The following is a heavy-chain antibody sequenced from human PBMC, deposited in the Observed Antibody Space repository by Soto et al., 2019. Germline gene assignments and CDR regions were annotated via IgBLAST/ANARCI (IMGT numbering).Heavy chain of an antibody. CDR2: ISPYKGHT. CDR1: GYTFTGYG. J-gene: IGHJ4*02. CDR3: ARTTEGMWSDY. D-gene: IGHD4-17*01. V-gene: IGHV1-18*01. Sequence: ASVKVSCKASGYTFTGYGISWVRQAPGQGLEWMGWISPYKGHTNYAQNLQGRVTMTTDTSTSTACMELRSLRSDDTAVYYCARTTEGMWSDYWGQGTPVTVS.